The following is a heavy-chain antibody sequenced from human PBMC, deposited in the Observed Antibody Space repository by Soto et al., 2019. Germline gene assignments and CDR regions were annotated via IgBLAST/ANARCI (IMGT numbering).Heavy chain of an antibody. Sequence: GGSLRLSCAASGFTFSSYGMHWVRQAPGKGLEWVAVISYDGSNKYYADSVKGRFTISRDNSKNTLYLQMSSLRSEDTAVYYCARAGGSGSPWGYYYYMDVWGKGTTVTVSS. J-gene: IGHJ6*03. D-gene: IGHD3-10*01. CDR1: GFTFSSYG. CDR2: ISYDGSNK. V-gene: IGHV3-30*03. CDR3: ARAGGSGSPWGYYYYMDV.